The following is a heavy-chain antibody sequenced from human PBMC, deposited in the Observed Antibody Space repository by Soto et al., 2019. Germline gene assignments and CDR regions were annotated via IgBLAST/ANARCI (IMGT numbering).Heavy chain of an antibody. Sequence: XXTLSLTFTVSGDSVSGTGYYWTSIRQPPGRGLEWIGYIYKGGSTNYNPFLKSRVTISVDTSKNQFSLKLTSVTAADTAVYYCVTGRYYYGSEYWGQGTLVTVSS. J-gene: IGHJ4*02. CDR3: VTGRYYYGSEY. CDR2: IYKGGST. V-gene: IGHV4-61*08. D-gene: IGHD3-10*01. CDR1: GDSVSGTGYY.